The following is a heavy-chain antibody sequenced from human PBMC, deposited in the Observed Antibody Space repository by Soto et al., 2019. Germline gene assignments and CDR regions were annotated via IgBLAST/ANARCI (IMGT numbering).Heavy chain of an antibody. D-gene: IGHD2-15*01. J-gene: IGHJ3*02. Sequence: GASVKVSCKTSGFTFSSSAVHWVRQARGHRLQWIGWIDVGSANANYAQMLQGRVTISRDMSTSTAYMELSSLRPEDTAVYYCARRAYCSGGRCSRPTDDAFDIWGQGTMVTVSS. CDR2: IDVGSANA. V-gene: IGHV1-58*01. CDR1: GFTFSSSA. CDR3: ARRAYCSGGRCSRPTDDAFDI.